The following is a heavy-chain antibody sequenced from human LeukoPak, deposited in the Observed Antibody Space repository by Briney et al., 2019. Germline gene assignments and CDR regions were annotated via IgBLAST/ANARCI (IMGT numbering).Heavy chain of an antibody. V-gene: IGHV3-64D*06. D-gene: IGHD3-10*01. CDR2: ITSDGGST. CDR3: VKDLMGSGDY. J-gene: IGHJ4*02. CDR1: GFTFSSYA. Sequence: GGSLRLSCSASGFTFSSYAMHWVRQAPGKGLQYVSSITSDGGSTYYAGSVKGRFTISRDKSKNTLYLHMSSLRPEDTAVYYCVKDLMGSGDYWGQGTLVTVSS.